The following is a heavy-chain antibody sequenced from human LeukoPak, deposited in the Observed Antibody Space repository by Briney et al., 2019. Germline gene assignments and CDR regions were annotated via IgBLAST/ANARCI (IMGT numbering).Heavy chain of an antibody. V-gene: IGHV1-2*02. CDR1: GYTFSAFY. CDR3: VRDRPHNWFDP. J-gene: IGHJ5*02. CDR2: IKPDSGDT. Sequence: ASVKVSCKASGYTFSAFYPHWVRQAPGQGLEWVGVIKPDSGDTNYAQKFQGRVTMTRDTSITTAYMVLNGLTSDDTAVYYCVRDRPHNWFDPWGQGTLVTVFS.